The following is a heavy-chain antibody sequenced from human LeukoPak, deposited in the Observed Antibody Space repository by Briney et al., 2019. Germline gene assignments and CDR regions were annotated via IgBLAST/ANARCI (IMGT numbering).Heavy chain of an antibody. D-gene: IGHD4-11*01. J-gene: IGHJ4*02. V-gene: IGHV3-21*01. CDR3: VRDSYSNYFDY. CDR2: ISSSSSYI. CDR1: GFTFSSYR. Sequence: GGSLRLSCAASGFTFSSYRMNWVRQAPGEGLEWVSFISSSSSYIDYADSVKGRFTISRDNAKNSLYLQMNSLRVEDTAVYYCVRDSYSNYFDYWGQGTLVTVSS.